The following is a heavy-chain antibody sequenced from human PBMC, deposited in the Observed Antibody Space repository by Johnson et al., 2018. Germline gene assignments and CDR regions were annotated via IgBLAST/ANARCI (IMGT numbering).Heavy chain of an antibody. CDR1: GFSFVSYA. J-gene: IGHJ3*02. Sequence: VRLVQSGGGLVQPGGSLRLSCAASGFSFVSYAMGWVRQAPGKGREWVSSIHPSGGPTDYADPVQGRFTITRDNSKNTLYLQMNRLRDQDTALYYCARDQAWAVTDGFDIWGLGTMVTVSS. V-gene: IGHV3-23*04. D-gene: IGHD4-11*01. CDR3: ARDQAWAVTDGFDI. CDR2: IHPSGGPT.